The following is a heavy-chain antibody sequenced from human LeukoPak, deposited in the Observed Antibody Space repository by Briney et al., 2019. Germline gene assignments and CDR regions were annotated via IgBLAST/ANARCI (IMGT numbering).Heavy chain of an antibody. J-gene: IGHJ4*02. CDR1: GYTFTGYY. Sequence: GASVNVSCKASGYTFTGYYMHWVRQAPGQRLEWMGWINPNSGGTNYAQKFQGWVTMTRDTSISTAYMELSRLRSDDTAVYYCAREAFHGDYDYWGQGTLVTVSS. CDR2: INPNSGGT. CDR3: AREAFHGDYDY. V-gene: IGHV1-2*04. D-gene: IGHD4-17*01.